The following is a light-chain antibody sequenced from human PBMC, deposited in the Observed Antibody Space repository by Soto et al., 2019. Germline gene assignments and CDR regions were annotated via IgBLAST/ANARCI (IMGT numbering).Light chain of an antibody. V-gene: IGLV2-14*03. CDR3: SSYRSSSTLKYV. CDR1: SSDVGGYNY. Sequence: QSALTQPASVSGSPGQSITISCTGTSSDVGGYNYVSWYQQHPGKAPKLMIYDVSNRPSGVSNRFSGSKSGNTASLLISGLQAEDEADYYCSSYRSSSTLKYVFGTGTKLTVL. CDR2: DVS. J-gene: IGLJ1*01.